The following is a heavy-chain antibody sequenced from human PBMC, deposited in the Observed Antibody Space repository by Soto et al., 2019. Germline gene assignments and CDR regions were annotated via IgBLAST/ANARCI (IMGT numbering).Heavy chain of an antibody. CDR2: IIPIFGTA. CDR3: ARLGWELRSYYYGMDV. CDR1: GGTFSSYA. D-gene: IGHD1-26*01. V-gene: IGHV1-69*01. Sequence: QVQLVQSGAEVKKPGSSVKVSCKASGGTFSSYAISWVRQAPGQGLEWMGGIIPIFGTANYAQKFQGRVTITADESTSTAYMELRSLRSEDTAVYYCARLGWELRSYYYGMDVWGQGTTVTVSS. J-gene: IGHJ6*02.